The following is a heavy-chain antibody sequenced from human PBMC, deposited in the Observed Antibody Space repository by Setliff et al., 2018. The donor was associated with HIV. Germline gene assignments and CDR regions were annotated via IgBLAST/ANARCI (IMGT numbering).Heavy chain of an antibody. D-gene: IGHD6-6*01. CDR2: INDSGST. Sequence: SETLSLTCAVYNGSFSGYYWTWIRQPPGKGLEWIGEINDSGSTNYSPSLKSRVTISVDASRNQFSLRLSSVTAADTAVYYCARGRHYSSSAPFAIDFWGQGMLVTVSS. V-gene: IGHV4-34*01. CDR1: NGSFSGYY. J-gene: IGHJ4*02. CDR3: ARGRHYSSSAPFAIDF.